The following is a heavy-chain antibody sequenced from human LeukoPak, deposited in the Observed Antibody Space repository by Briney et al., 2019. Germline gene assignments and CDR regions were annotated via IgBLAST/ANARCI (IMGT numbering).Heavy chain of an antibody. CDR1: GFTFSSYA. V-gene: IGHV3-30*04. J-gene: IGHJ6*03. CDR2: ISYDGSNK. Sequence: PGGSLRLSCAASGFTFSSYAMHWVRQAPGKGLEWVAVISYDGSNKYYADSVKGRFTISRDNSKNTLYLQMISLRAEDTAVYYCAKDKGPNYNLYYYMDVWGKGTTVTISS. CDR3: AKDKGPNYNLYYYMDV.